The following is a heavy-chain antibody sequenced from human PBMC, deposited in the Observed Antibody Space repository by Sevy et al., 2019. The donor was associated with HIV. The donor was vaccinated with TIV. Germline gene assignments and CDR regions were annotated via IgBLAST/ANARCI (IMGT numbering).Heavy chain of an antibody. CDR3: ARETPISAYIDF. Sequence: GSLRLSCAASGFPFRNYNMNWVRQTPGRGLEWVSYISRRSTTIYYADSVKGRFTISRDNDQSSLYLQMNALRDEDTAVYYCARETPISAYIDFWGQGTLVTVSS. D-gene: IGHD3-16*01. J-gene: IGHJ4*02. CDR1: GFPFRNYN. V-gene: IGHV3-48*02. CDR2: ISRRSTTI.